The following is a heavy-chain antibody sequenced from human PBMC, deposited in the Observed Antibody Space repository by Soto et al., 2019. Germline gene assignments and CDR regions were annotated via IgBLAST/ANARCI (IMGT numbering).Heavy chain of an antibody. Sequence: EVQLVESGGGLVQPGGSLRLSCAASGFTFSSYWMSWVRQAPGKGLEWVANIKQDGSEKYYVDSVKGRFTISRDNAKNSLYLQMNSLRAEDTAVYYCARDHYPATAMVTSWHWGQGTLVTVSS. J-gene: IGHJ4*02. CDR1: GFTFSSYW. V-gene: IGHV3-7*01. CDR2: IKQDGSEK. D-gene: IGHD5-18*01. CDR3: ARDHYPATAMVTSWH.